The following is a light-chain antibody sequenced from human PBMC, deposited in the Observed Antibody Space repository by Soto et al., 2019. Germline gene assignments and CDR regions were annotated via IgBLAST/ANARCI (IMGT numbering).Light chain of an antibody. V-gene: IGLV1-44*01. CDR1: SSNVGGNP. Sequence: QSVLTQPPSASGTPGQRVTISCSGSSSNVGGNPVNWYQHVPTTAPKLLIYTNTQRPSGVPDRFSGSKSGTSASLAISGLQSEDEADYYCASWYDSLNGPVFGTGTKLTVL. CDR3: ASWYDSLNGPV. J-gene: IGLJ1*01. CDR2: TNT.